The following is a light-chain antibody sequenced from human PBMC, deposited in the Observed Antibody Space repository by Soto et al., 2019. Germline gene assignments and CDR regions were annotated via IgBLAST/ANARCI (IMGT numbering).Light chain of an antibody. CDR1: SSNIGAEYD. CDR3: QSYDSSLTTFV. V-gene: IGLV1-40*01. J-gene: IGLJ1*01. CDR2: GDN. Sequence: QPVLTQPPSVSGAPRQRVAISCTGSSSNIGAEYDVHWYQQLPGTAPKRLIYGDNNRPSGVPDRFSGSKSGTSASLAITGLQPEDEADYYCQSYDSSLTTFVFGTGTKVTVL.